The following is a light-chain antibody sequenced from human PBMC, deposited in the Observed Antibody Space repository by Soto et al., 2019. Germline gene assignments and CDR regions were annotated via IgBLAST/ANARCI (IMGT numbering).Light chain of an antibody. CDR3: AAWDDSLRGVV. Sequence: QSVLTQPPSASGTPGQRVTISCSGSSSNIGSNYVYWYLQLPGTAPKLLIYKSNQRPSGVPDRFSGSKSGTSASLAISGLRSEDEADYYCAAWDDSLRGVVFGGGTKLTVL. V-gene: IGLV1-47*01. CDR1: SSNIGSNY. J-gene: IGLJ2*01. CDR2: KSN.